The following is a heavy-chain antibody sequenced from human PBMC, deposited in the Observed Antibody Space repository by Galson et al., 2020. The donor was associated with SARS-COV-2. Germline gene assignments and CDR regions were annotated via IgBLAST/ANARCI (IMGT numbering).Heavy chain of an antibody. CDR1: GGSFKNYY. V-gene: IGHV4-34*01. Sequence: SETLSLTCAVDGGSFKNYYWTWIRQSPGKGLQWIGEINHRGSTTYDPSLQGRVAMSVDTSKNQFSLRLSSVTAADTAVYYCVRGAEERRIIVVVPYYYTYMDVWGGGTAVTVSS. J-gene: IGHJ6*03. CDR3: VRGAEERRIIVVVPYYYTYMDV. D-gene: IGHD2-2*01. CDR2: INHRGST.